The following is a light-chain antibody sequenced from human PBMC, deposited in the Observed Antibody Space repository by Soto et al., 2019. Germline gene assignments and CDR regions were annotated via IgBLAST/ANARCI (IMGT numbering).Light chain of an antibody. V-gene: IGKV1-16*02. CDR2: AAS. CDR3: QQYKTYPVT. CDR1: HDISHF. J-gene: IGKJ5*01. Sequence: DIQMTQSPSSLSASIGDRVTITCRASHDISHFLAWFQQKPGKAPKSLISAASSLQSGVPSKFSGSGSGTDFTLSINSLQPEDSATYYCQQYKTYPVTFGQGTRLEIK.